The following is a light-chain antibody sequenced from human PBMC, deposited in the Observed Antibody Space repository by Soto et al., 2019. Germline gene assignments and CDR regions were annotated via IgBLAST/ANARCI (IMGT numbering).Light chain of an antibody. Sequence: LSASEDERETITCRATQSISSNLAWYQQKPGKAPKLLIYDASSIASGIPARFSGSGSGTEFTLTISSLQPEDFAAYFCQHYDTYSWTFGQGTKVDIK. CDR2: DAS. CDR1: QSISSN. V-gene: IGKV1-5*01. J-gene: IGKJ1*01. CDR3: QHYDTYSWT.